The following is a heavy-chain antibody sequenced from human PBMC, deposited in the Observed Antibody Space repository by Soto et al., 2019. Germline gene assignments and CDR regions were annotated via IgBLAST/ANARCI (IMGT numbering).Heavy chain of an antibody. V-gene: IGHV3-30*02. Sequence: GGSLRLSCAASGFTFSDYGMHWVRQAPARGPEWVALVRDDGSKTYYADSVRGRFTISRDNSKNMFYLQMNSLRVEDTAIYYCATSTATDPLDIWGQGTMVIVSS. CDR2: VRDDGSKT. CDR1: GFTFSDYG. J-gene: IGHJ3*02. CDR3: ATSTATDPLDI.